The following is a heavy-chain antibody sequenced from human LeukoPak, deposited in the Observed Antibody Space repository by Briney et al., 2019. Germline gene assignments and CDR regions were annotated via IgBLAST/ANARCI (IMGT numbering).Heavy chain of an antibody. CDR3: ARGTDYPYYFDY. CDR1: GFTVSSNY. CDR2: IYSGGST. J-gene: IGHJ4*02. V-gene: IGHV3-53*01. D-gene: IGHD4-11*01. Sequence: GGSLRLSCAASGFTVSSNYMSWVRQAPGKGLEWVSVIYSGGSTYYADSVKGRFTISRDNSKNTLYLQMNSLRAEDTAVYYCARGTDYPYYFDYRGQGTLVTVSS.